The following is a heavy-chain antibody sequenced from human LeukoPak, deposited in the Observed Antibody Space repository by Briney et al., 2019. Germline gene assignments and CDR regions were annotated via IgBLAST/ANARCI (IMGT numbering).Heavy chain of an antibody. CDR2: IYYSGST. V-gene: IGHV4-59*01. CDR1: GGSISSYY. CDR3: ARGGRLYSARAFDI. J-gene: IGHJ3*02. Sequence: SETLSLTCTVSGGSISSYYWSWIRQPTGKGLEWIGYIYYSGSTNYNPSLKSRVTISVDTSKNQFSLKLSSVTAADTAVYYCARGGRLYSARAFDIWGQGTMVTVSS. D-gene: IGHD2-15*01.